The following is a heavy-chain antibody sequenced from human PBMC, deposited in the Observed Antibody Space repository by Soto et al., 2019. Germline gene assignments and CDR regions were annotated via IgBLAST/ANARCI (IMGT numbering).Heavy chain of an antibody. CDR3: EKDRLIGGVTPRFDP. CDR1: GFTFNIYG. CDR2: ISGSGGGSGGST. D-gene: IGHD3-16*01. V-gene: IGHV3-23*01. Sequence: GGSLRLSCAASGFTFNIYGMSWVRQAPGKGLEWVSAISGSGGGSGGSTIYADYVKGRFTISRDTSKNTLYLQMTSLRTEDTAFYYCEKDRLIGGVTPRFDPWGQGTLVTVSS. J-gene: IGHJ5*02.